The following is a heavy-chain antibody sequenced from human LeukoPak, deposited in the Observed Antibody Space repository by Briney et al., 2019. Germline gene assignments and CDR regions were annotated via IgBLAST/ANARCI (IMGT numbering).Heavy chain of an antibody. CDR1: GFTFSSYG. V-gene: IGHV3-30*02. CDR3: VRDWLVGSGTNWFDP. CDR2: IRYDGSNK. J-gene: IGHJ5*02. Sequence: PGGSLRLSCAASGFTFSSYGMHWVRQAPGKGLEWVAFIRYDGSNKYYGDSVKGRFTISRDNSKNTLYLQMNSLRAEDTAVYYCVRDWLVGSGTNWFDPWGQGTLVTVSS. D-gene: IGHD3-10*01.